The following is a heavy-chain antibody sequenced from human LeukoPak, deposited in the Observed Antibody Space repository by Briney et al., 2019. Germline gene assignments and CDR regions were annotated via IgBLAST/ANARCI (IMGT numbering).Heavy chain of an antibody. V-gene: IGHV3-74*01. CDR1: GFTFSGKW. Sequence: PGGSLRLSCAASGFTFSGKWMHWVRQAPGKGLVWVSRINSDGSTSYADSVKGRFTISRDNAKNTLYLQMNSLRVEDTAVYYRARDQTGYSYDYYYYGMDVWGQGTTVTVSS. CDR2: INSDGST. D-gene: IGHD5-18*01. J-gene: IGHJ6*02. CDR3: ARDQTGYSYDYYYYGMDV.